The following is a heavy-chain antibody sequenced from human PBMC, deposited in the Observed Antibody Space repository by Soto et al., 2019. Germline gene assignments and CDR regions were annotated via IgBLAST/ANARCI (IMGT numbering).Heavy chain of an antibody. D-gene: IGHD5-18*01. V-gene: IGHV4-31*03. CDR1: GGSISSGGYY. Sequence: SETLSLTCTFSGGSISSGGYYWRWIRQHPGKGLEWIGYIYYSGSTYYNPSLKSRVTISVDTSKNQFPLKLSSVTAADTAVYYCARSGYSYGPNPLLYWGQGTLVTVS. CDR3: ARSGYSYGPNPLLY. J-gene: IGHJ4*02. CDR2: IYYSGST.